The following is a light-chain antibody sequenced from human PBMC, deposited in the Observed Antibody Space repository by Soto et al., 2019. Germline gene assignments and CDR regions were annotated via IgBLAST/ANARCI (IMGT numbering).Light chain of an antibody. CDR1: QSISTY. V-gene: IGKV3-11*01. CDR2: DAS. J-gene: IGKJ4*01. CDR3: QQRYVWLT. Sequence: IVLTQSPATLSLSPGARATLSFSAGQSISTYLAWYQQKSGQAPRLLIDDASNRATGTPARFSGSGSGTDFTLTISSLEPEDSAVYYCQQRYVWLTFGGGTKVDIK.